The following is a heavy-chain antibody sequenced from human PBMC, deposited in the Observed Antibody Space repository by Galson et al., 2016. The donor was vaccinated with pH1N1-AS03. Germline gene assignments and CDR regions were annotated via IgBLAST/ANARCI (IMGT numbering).Heavy chain of an antibody. D-gene: IGHD5-18*01. CDR2: ISDNGINT. J-gene: IGHJ3*02. V-gene: IGHV3-64D*06. CDR1: GFTFRTFS. Sequence: CAASGFTFRTFSIYWVRQAPGKGLEYVSGISDNGINTYYADPVKARFTISRDKSKNTVYLQMSNLRTEDTAVYYCIKEGNRLQSRRSDAFDIWGRGTMVTVSS. CDR3: IKEGNRLQSRRSDAFDI.